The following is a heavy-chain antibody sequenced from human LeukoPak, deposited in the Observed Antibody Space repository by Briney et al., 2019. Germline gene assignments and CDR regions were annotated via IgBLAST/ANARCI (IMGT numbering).Heavy chain of an antibody. CDR2: VNPNSGTT. CDR1: GYTFTGYY. V-gene: IGHV1-2*02. J-gene: IGHJ4*02. CDR3: ARRLISNHPFDY. Sequence: ASVKVSCKPSGYTFTGYYVHWVRQAPGQGLEWMGWVNPNSGTTNYAQKFQGRVTMTRDTSISTAYMELSRLRSDDTAVYYCARRLISNHPFDYWGQGTLVTVSS. D-gene: IGHD1-14*01.